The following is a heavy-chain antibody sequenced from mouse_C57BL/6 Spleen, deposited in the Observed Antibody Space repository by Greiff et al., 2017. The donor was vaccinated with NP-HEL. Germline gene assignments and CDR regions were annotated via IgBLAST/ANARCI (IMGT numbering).Heavy chain of an antibody. CDR3: ARNFVYYYGSSSH. CDR1: GYTFTDYN. Sequence: VQLQQSGPELVKPGASVKMSCKASGYTFTDYNMHWVKQSHGKSLEWIGYINPNNGGTSYNQKFKGKATLTVNKSSSTAYMELRSLTSEDSAVYYCARNFVYYYGSSSHWGQGTLVTVSA. J-gene: IGHJ3*01. CDR2: INPNNGGT. V-gene: IGHV1-22*01. D-gene: IGHD1-1*01.